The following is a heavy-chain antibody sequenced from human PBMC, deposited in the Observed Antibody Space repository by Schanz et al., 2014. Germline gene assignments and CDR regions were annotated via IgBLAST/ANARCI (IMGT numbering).Heavy chain of an antibody. J-gene: IGHJ3*01. CDR3: ATDLTAVDYDAIAL. Sequence: EVQLVESGGGMVQPGGSLRLSCAASGFTFSDHYMDWVRQAPGKGLEWVGRITNKPNNYNTEYAASVKGRFTISRDDSRNSLYLQMSSLKTEDTAVYYCATDLTAVDYDAIALWGQGTMVTVSS. CDR1: GFTFSDHY. V-gene: IGHV3-72*01. D-gene: IGHD2-15*01. CDR2: ITNKPNNYNT.